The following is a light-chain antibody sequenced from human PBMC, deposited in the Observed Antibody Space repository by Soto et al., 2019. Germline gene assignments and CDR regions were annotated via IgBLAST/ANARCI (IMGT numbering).Light chain of an antibody. CDR3: SSYTSSSTWV. CDR1: SSDLGGYNY. Sequence: QSALTQPASVSGSPGQSITISCTGTSSDLGGYNYVSWYQQHPGKAPKLMIYEVSNRPSGVSNRFSASKSGNTASLTIYGLQAEDEADYYCSSYTSSSTWVFGGGTKVTVL. CDR2: EVS. J-gene: IGLJ3*02. V-gene: IGLV2-14*01.